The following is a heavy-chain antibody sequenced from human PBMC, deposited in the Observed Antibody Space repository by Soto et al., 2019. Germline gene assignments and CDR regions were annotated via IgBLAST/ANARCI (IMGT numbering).Heavy chain of an antibody. J-gene: IGHJ4*02. D-gene: IGHD5-12*01. CDR2: SRDKVHSHTT. V-gene: IGHV3-72*01. CDR3: ARGVVSTGYFDY. Sequence: EVQLAESGGGLVQPGGSLRLSCAASGFTFSDHYIDWVHQAPGKGLEWVGRSRDKVHSHTTEYAASVKGRFTISRGDSENSLYLQMNSLKTEDTAVYYCARGVVSTGYFDYWGQGTLVTVSS. CDR1: GFTFSDHY.